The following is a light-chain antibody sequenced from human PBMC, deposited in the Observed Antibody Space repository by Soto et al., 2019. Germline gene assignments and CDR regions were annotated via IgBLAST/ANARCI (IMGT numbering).Light chain of an antibody. Sequence: QSALTQPASVSGSPGQSITISCTGTSSDVGGYNYVSWYQQHPGKAPKLMIYEVSNRPSGVSNRFSGSKSGNTASLTISGLQAEDEADYYCSSYTSRSTLFVFRPGTKLTVL. CDR1: SSDVGGYNY. V-gene: IGLV2-14*01. CDR3: SSYTSRSTLFV. CDR2: EVS. J-gene: IGLJ1*01.